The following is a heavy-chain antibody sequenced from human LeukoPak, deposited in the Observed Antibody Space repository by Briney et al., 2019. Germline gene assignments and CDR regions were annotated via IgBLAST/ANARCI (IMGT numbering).Heavy chain of an antibody. D-gene: IGHD1-26*01. CDR1: GDSISSSTYY. V-gene: IGHV4-39*07. CDR3: AGLSGSYSLRYYYYMDV. J-gene: IGHJ6*03. CDR2: IYYSGST. Sequence: KPSETLSLTCTVSGDSISSSTYYWGWIRQPPGKGLEWIGSIYYSGSTYYNPSLKSRVTISVDTSKNQFSLKLSSVTAADTAVYYCAGLSGSYSLRYYYYMDVWGKGTTVTVSS.